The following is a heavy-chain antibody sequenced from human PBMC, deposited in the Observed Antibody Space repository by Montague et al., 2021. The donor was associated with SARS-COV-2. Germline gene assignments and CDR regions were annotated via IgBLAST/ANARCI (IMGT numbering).Heavy chain of an antibody. CDR1: GDSVSNNRAT. D-gene: IGHD6-19*01. V-gene: IGHV6-1*01. CDR2: TYYRYKWYN. Sequence: CPISGDSVSNNRATSDEITQALSRRLDLLGRTYYRYKWYNDYALSVKSRITINPDTSKNQFSLQLNSVTPEDTAVYYCAREQQWLVAVYYYYGMDVGGQGTTVTV. CDR3: AREQQWLVAVYYYYGMDV. J-gene: IGHJ6*02.